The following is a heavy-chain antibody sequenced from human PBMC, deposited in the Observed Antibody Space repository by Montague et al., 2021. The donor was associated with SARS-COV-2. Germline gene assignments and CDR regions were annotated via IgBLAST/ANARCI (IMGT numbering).Heavy chain of an antibody. D-gene: IGHD2-2*03. CDR1: GASLSSDSLS. J-gene: IGHJ3*01. V-gene: IGHV6-1*01. Sequence: VSPGASLSSDSLSWHWISHSPSRGLEWLASTYYRSKWYNDSAPSVSGRATVKPDTSRNQFSLHLDSVTPEDTALYLCARKMDSSFDVWGKGTMVIVSS. CDR2: TYYRSKWYN. CDR3: ARKMDSSFDV.